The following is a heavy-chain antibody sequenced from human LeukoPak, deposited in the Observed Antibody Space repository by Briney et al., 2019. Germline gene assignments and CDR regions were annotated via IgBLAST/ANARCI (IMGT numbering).Heavy chain of an antibody. CDR1: GGSISSYY. Sequence: SETLSLTCTVSGGSISSYYWSWIRQPSGKGLEWIGYIYYSGSTNYNPSLKSRVTISVDTSKNQFSLKLSSVTAADTAVYYCARRSSGWSFDYWGQGTLVTVSS. J-gene: IGHJ4*02. CDR3: ARRSSGWSFDY. CDR2: IYYSGST. D-gene: IGHD6-19*01. V-gene: IGHV4-59*08.